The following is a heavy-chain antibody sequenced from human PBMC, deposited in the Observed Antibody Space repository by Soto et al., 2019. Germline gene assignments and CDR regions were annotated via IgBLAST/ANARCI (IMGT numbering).Heavy chain of an antibody. J-gene: IGHJ4*02. V-gene: IGHV2-5*02. D-gene: IGHD2-15*01. Sequence: QITLKESGPTLVKPTQTLTLTCTFSGFSLSSTEEGVGWLRQPPGKAPEWLALIYWDDDKRYSPSLKPRLTTPKGTSKQQVAHTMTNVHPVDTATYFCAHGSCSAAACYPIPYFDSWGQGILVTVSS. CDR2: IYWDDDK. CDR3: AHGSCSAAACYPIPYFDS. CDR1: GFSLSSTEEG.